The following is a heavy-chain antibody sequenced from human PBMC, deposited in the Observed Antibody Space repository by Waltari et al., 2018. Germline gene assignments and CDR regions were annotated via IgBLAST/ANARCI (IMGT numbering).Heavy chain of an antibody. J-gene: IGHJ4*02. Sequence: QVQLQQWGAGLLKPSETLSLTCAVYGGSFSGYYWSWIRQPPGKGLEWIGEINHSGSTNYNPSLKSLVTISVDTSKNQFSLKLSSVTAADTAVYYCARGIVATIPHFDYWGQGTLVTVSS. CDR1: GGSFSGYY. CDR2: INHSGST. V-gene: IGHV4-34*01. CDR3: ARGIVATIPHFDY. D-gene: IGHD5-12*01.